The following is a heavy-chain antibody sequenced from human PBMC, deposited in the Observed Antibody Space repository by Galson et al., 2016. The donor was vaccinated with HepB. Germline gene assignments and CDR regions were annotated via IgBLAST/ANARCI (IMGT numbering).Heavy chain of an antibody. J-gene: IGHJ4*02. V-gene: IGHV3-7*03. Sequence: SLRLSCAASGFTFSTHWMTWVRQAPGKGLEWVANINQDGSEKDCVDSVKGRFTISRDNAKNLLYLQMNSLRAEDTAVYYCVGDRGDLPYWGQGTLVAVSS. CDR2: INQDGSEK. CDR1: GFTFSTHW. CDR3: VGDRGDLPY. D-gene: IGHD3-10*01.